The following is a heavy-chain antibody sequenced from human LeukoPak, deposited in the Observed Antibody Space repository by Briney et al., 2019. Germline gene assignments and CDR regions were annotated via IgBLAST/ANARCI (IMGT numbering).Heavy chain of an antibody. CDR3: TRDLGEDTTMIFFDF. CDR1: GYTFTSFG. CDR2: SSAYNGNT. Sequence: ASVKVSCKASGYTFTSFGISWVRQAPGQGLEWMGWSSAYNGNTKYAQNVQGRVTMTADTSTDTAYMELRSLRSDDTAVYYCTRDLGEDTTMIFFDFWGQGTLVTVSS. D-gene: IGHD5-18*01. V-gene: IGHV1-18*01. J-gene: IGHJ4*02.